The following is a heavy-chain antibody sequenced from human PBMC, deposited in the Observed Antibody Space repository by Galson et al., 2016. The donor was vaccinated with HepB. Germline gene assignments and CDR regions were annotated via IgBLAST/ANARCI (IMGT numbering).Heavy chain of an antibody. D-gene: IGHD4-17*01. V-gene: IGHV3-30*04. CDR1: GFTFSTYA. Sequence: SLRLSCAASGFTFSTYAIHWVRQAPGKGLEWVAVISYDGSNKYYADSVKGRFTISRDNSKNTLYLQMNSLRAKDTAVYYCARDLDYEALYYYYYGMDVWGQGTTVTVSS. J-gene: IGHJ6*02. CDR3: ARDLDYEALYYYYYGMDV. CDR2: ISYDGSNK.